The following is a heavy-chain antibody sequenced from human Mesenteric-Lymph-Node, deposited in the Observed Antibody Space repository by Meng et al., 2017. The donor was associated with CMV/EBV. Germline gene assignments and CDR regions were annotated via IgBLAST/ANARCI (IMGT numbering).Heavy chain of an antibody. CDR3: AKGFYGVSD. V-gene: IGHV3-30*18. J-gene: IGHJ4*02. Sequence: LRLSCSASGFTLSDYGMQWVRQAPGKGLEWVATISYNGGNKYYADSVKGRFTISRDNSQNTLYLQMNSLRTEDTAVYYCAKGFYGVSDWGQGTLVTVSS. CDR1: GFTLSDYG. CDR2: ISYNGGNK. D-gene: IGHD2/OR15-2a*01.